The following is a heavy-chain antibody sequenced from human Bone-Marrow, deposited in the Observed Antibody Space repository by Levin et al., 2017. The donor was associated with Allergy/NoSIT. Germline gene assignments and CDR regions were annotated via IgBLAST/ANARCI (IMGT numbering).Heavy chain of an antibody. CDR1: GFTFSSYA. Sequence: PGGSLRLSCAASGFTFSSYAMSWVRQAPGKGLEWVSAISGSGGSTYYADSVKGRFTISRDNSKNTLYLQMNSLRAEDTAVYYCAKAALVPAAIIRDIGYYYDYGMDVWGQGTTVTVSS. V-gene: IGHV3-23*01. CDR2: ISGSGGST. J-gene: IGHJ6*02. CDR3: AKAALVPAAIIRDIGYYYDYGMDV. D-gene: IGHD2-2*01.